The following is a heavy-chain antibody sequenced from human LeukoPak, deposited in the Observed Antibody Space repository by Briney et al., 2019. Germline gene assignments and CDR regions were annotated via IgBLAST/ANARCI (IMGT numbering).Heavy chain of an antibody. CDR2: ISGSGGST. Sequence: GGSLRLSCAASGFTFSSYAMSWVRQAPGKGLEWVSAISGSGGSTYYADSVKGRFTISRDNSKNTLYLQMNSLRAEGTAVYYCAKARYYYDSSGYYLGSYYFDYWGQGTLVTVSS. J-gene: IGHJ4*02. D-gene: IGHD3-22*01. V-gene: IGHV3-23*01. CDR1: GFTFSSYA. CDR3: AKARYYYDSSGYYLGSYYFDY.